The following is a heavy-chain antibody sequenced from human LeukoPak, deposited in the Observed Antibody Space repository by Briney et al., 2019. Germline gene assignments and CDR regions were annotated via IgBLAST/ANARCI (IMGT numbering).Heavy chain of an antibody. CDR2: ISWNSGSI. Sequence: PGRSLRLSCAASGFTFDDYAMHWVRQAPGKGLAWVSGISWNSGSIGYADSVKGRFTISRDNAKSSLYLQMNSLRAEDTAVYYCALSSSWYGGFFDYWGQGTLVTVSS. J-gene: IGHJ4*02. V-gene: IGHV3-9*01. CDR1: GFTFDDYA. D-gene: IGHD6-13*01. CDR3: ALSSSWYGGFFDY.